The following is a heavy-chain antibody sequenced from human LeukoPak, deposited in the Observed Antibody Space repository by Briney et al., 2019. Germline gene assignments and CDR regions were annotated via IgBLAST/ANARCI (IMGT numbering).Heavy chain of an antibody. CDR1: GFTFSSYA. J-gene: IGHJ4*02. CDR3: AKRYGDSTGWFFDF. D-gene: IGHD6-13*01. CDR2: INGGGDTT. Sequence: GGSLRLSCAASGFTFSSYAMTWVRQAPGKGLEWVSSINGGGDTTYYAESVKGRFTVSRDNSKNTLFLQMNSLRAEDTAVFYCAKRYGDSTGWFFDFWGQGSLVTVSS. V-gene: IGHV3-23*01.